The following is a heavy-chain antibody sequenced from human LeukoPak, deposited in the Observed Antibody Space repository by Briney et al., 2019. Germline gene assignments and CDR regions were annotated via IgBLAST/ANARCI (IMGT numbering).Heavy chain of an antibody. Sequence: PSETLSLTCTVSGGSISSSSYYWGWIRQPPGKGLEWIGSIYYSGSTYYNPSLKSRVTISVDTSKNQFSLKLSSVTAADTAVYYCARIKIAVAENYFDYWGQGTLVTVSS. D-gene: IGHD6-19*01. J-gene: IGHJ4*02. V-gene: IGHV4-39*01. CDR1: GGSISSSSYY. CDR3: ARIKIAVAENYFDY. CDR2: IYYSGST.